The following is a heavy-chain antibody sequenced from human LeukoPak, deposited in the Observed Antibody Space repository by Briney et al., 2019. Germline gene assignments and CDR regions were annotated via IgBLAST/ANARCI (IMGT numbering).Heavy chain of an antibody. V-gene: IGHV3-33*08. CDR1: GFTFSSYG. CDR2: VWYDGSNK. CDR3: ARDYGGGYGAPAALDY. Sequence: QPGRSLRLSCAASGFTFSSYGMHWVRQAPGKGLEWVAVVWYDGSNKYYADSVKGRFTISRDNAKNSLYLQMNSLRAEDTAVYYCARDYGGGYGAPAALDYWGQGSLVTVSS. J-gene: IGHJ4*02. D-gene: IGHD5-12*01.